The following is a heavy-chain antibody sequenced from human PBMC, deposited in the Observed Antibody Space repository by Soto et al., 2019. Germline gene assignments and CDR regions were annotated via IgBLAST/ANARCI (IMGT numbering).Heavy chain of an antibody. Sequence: EVQLVESGGGLVQPGGSLRLSCAASGFTFSSYSMNWVRQAPGKGLEWVSYISSSSSTIYYADSVKGRFTISRDNAKNSLYLQMNSLRAEDTAVYYCARTEYSSSSYGMDVWGQGTTVTVSS. CDR3: ARTEYSSSSYGMDV. V-gene: IGHV3-48*01. J-gene: IGHJ6*02. CDR2: ISSSSSTI. CDR1: GFTFSSYS. D-gene: IGHD6-6*01.